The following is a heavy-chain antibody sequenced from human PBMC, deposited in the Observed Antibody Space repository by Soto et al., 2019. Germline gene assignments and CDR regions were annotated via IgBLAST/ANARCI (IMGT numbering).Heavy chain of an antibody. CDR3: AKVAAEGNWFDP. J-gene: IGHJ5*02. D-gene: IGHD2-15*01. V-gene: IGHV5-10-1*01. CDR2: IDPSDSYT. CDR1: GYSFTSYW. Sequence: WESLKISCQASGYSFTSYWITWVRQRPGKGLEWMGRIDPSDSYTKYSPSFQGHVTLSTDKSINTAYLQWSGLKASDTAIYYCAKVAAEGNWFDPWGQGTLVTVSS.